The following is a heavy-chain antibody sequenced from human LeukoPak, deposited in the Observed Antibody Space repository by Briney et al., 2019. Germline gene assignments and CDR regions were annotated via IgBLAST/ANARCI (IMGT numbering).Heavy chain of an antibody. Sequence: SETLSLTCAVYGGSFSGYYWSWIRQPPGKGLEWIGEINHSGSTNYNPSLKSRATISIDTAKSQFSLKLSAMTVADTAVYYCARHSTFYYGSGSYYRPSQNYYMDVWGKGTTVTISS. CDR2: INHSGST. J-gene: IGHJ6*03. CDR3: ARHSTFYYGSGSYYRPSQNYYMDV. V-gene: IGHV4-34*01. CDR1: GGSFSGYY. D-gene: IGHD3-10*01.